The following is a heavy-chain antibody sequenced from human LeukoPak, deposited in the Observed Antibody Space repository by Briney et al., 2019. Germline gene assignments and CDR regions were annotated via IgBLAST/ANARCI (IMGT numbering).Heavy chain of an antibody. D-gene: IGHD1-26*01. CDR2: IWYDGSNE. V-gene: IGHV3-33*01. CDR1: GFTFNNYA. Sequence: GGSLRLSCAAFGFTFNNYAMHWVRQAPGKGLRWVAVIWYDGSNEYYADSVKGRFTISRDNSKNTLYLQMNSLRAEDTAVYYCGREPWVPPYYYFGMDVWGQGTTVTVSS. J-gene: IGHJ6*02. CDR3: GREPWVPPYYYFGMDV.